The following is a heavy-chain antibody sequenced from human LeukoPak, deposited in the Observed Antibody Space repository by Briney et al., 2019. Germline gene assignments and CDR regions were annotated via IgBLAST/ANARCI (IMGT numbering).Heavy chain of an antibody. CDR1: GYIFTSYW. CDR2: IYPGDSDT. V-gene: IGHV5-51*01. CDR3: ASINYCSGGSCYSL. D-gene: IGHD2-15*01. J-gene: IGHJ4*02. Sequence: GESLQISCQGSGYIFTSYWIGWVRQLPGKGLEWMGIIYPGDSDTRYSPSFQGQVTISADKSISTAYLQWSSLKASDTAMYYCASINYCSGGSCYSLWGQGTLVTVSS.